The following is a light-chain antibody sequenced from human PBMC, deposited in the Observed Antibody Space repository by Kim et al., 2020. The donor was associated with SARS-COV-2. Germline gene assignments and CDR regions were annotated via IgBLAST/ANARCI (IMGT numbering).Light chain of an antibody. J-gene: IGKJ5*01. CDR2: GAS. V-gene: IGKV1-17*01. CDR1: QDIRND. Sequence: ASVGDRVTITCRASQDIRNDLGWYQQNPGRAPKRLIYGASSLQSGVTSRFSSSGSGTEFTLTISSLQPEDFATYFCLQHNTYPITFGQGTRLEIK. CDR3: LQHNTYPIT.